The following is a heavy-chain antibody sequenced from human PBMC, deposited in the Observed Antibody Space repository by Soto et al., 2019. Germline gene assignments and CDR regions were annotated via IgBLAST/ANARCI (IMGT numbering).Heavy chain of an antibody. D-gene: IGHD1-20*01. Sequence: QSGGSLRLSCAASGFTFSSSGMHWVRQAPGKGLEWVAVISYDGSNKFYADSVKGRFTISRDNFRNTLYLQMNSLRAEDTAVYYCAKEFHSWNYFDYWGQGTLVTVSS. J-gene: IGHJ4*02. CDR3: AKEFHSWNYFDY. CDR1: GFTFSSSG. CDR2: ISYDGSNK. V-gene: IGHV3-30*18.